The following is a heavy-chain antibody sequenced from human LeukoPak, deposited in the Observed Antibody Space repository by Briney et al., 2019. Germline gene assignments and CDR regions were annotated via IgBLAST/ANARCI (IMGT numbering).Heavy chain of an antibody. Sequence: ETLSLTCTVSGGSITSSSYYWGWIRQPPGKGMEWTGSNYYSGRTYYNPSLKSRVTISVDTCKNQFSLVLSSVTAADTAVYYCARLPTHLDAFDIWGQGTMVTVSS. V-gene: IGHV4-39*01. J-gene: IGHJ3*02. CDR1: GGSITSSSYY. CDR3: ARLPTHLDAFDI. CDR2: NYYSGRT.